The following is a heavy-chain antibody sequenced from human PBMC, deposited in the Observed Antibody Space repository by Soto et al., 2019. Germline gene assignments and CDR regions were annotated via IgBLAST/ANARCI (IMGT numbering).Heavy chain of an antibody. V-gene: IGHV4-39*01. CDR2: IYYSGST. J-gene: IGHJ4*02. CDR1: GGSISSSSYY. CDR3: ARWSAYSSGYLFYY. Sequence: PSEALPLTCTVSGGSISSSSYYRGWIRQPPGKGLEWIGSIYYSGSTYYNPSLKSRVTISVDTSKNQFSLKLSSVTAADTAVYYCARWSAYSSGYLFYYRGQGTLVTVS. D-gene: IGHD6-19*01.